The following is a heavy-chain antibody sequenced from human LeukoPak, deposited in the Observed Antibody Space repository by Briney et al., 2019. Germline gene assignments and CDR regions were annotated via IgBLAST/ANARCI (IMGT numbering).Heavy chain of an antibody. J-gene: IGHJ4*02. CDR1: GFSVTNNY. CDR2: FYVGGAT. D-gene: IGHD6-13*01. Sequence: GGSLRLSCAVSGFSVTNNYMSWVRQAPGKGLEWVSVFYVGGATYYADSVKGRFTISRDTSKNTLYLQMNSLRAEDTAMYYCVRDRCSSCHYFDCWGQGTLVTVSS. V-gene: IGHV3-53*05. CDR3: VRDRCSSCHYFDC.